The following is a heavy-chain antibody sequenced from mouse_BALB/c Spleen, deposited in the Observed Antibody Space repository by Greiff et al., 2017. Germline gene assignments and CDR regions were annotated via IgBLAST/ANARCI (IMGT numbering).Heavy chain of an antibody. CDR2: ISDGGSYT. D-gene: IGHD2-10*02. CDR1: GFTFSSYA. V-gene: IGHV5-4*02. Sequence: EVMLVESGGGLVKPGGSLKLSCAASGFTFSSYAMYWVRQTPEKRLEWVATISDGGSYTYYPDSVKGRFTISRDNAKNNLYLQLSSLKSEDTAMYYCAREKYGNLDYWGQGTTLTVSS. J-gene: IGHJ2*01. CDR3: AREKYGNLDY.